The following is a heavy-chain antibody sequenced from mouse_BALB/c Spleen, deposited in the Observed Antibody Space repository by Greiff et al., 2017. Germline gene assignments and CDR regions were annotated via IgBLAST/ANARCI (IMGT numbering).Heavy chain of an antibody. CDR1: GFAFSSYD. CDR2: ISSGGGST. CDR3: ARHLRLNYYAMDY. D-gene: IGHD1-2*01. V-gene: IGHV5-12-1*01. J-gene: IGHJ4*01. Sequence: DVHLVESGGGLVKPGGSLKLSCAASGFAFSSYDMSWVRQTPEKRLEWVAYISSGGGSTYYPDTVKGRFTISRDNAKNTLYLQMSSLKSEDTAMYYCARHLRLNYYAMDYWGQGTSVTVSS.